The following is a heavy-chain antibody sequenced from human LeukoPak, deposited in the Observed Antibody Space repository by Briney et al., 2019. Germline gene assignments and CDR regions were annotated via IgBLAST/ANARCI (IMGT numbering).Heavy chain of an antibody. Sequence: GGSLRLSCAASGFTFSSYSMNWVRQAPGKGLEWVSSISSSSYIYYADSVKGRFTISRDNAKNSLYLQMNSLRAEDTAVYYRARGELPDFDYWGQGTLVTVSS. CDR3: ARGELPDFDY. CDR2: ISSSSYI. V-gene: IGHV3-21*01. D-gene: IGHD1-26*01. J-gene: IGHJ4*02. CDR1: GFTFSSYS.